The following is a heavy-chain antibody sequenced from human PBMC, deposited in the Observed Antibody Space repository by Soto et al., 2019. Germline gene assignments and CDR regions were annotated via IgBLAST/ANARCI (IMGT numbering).Heavy chain of an antibody. CDR2: ISHSGST. Sequence: SETLSLTCAVSGVSISSSDWWSWVRQPPGKGLEWIGEISHSGSTNYSPSLRGRVTISLDKSKNQFSLKLTSVTAADTAVYYCARRYDRSGSPARYFDFWGQGTLVTVS. CDR3: ARRYDRSGSPARYFDF. J-gene: IGHJ4*02. V-gene: IGHV4-4*02. D-gene: IGHD3-22*01. CDR1: GVSISSSDW.